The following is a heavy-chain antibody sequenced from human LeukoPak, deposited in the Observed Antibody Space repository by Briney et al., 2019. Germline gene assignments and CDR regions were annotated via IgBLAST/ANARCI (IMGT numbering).Heavy chain of an antibody. V-gene: IGHV4-39*01. D-gene: IGHD2-21*02. CDR2: IYYSGST. J-gene: IGHJ4*02. CDR3: ATQGLLYPYCGGDCCSSHFDY. Sequence: SETLSLTCTVSGGSISSSSYYWGWIRQPPGKGLEWIGSIYYSGSTYYNPSLKSRVTISVDTSKNQFSLKLSSVTAADTAVYYCATQGLLYPYCGGDCCSSHFDYWGQGTLVTVSS. CDR1: GGSISSSSYY.